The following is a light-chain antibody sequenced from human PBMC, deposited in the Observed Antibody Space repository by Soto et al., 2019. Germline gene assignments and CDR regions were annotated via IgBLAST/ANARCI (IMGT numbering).Light chain of an antibody. V-gene: IGLV2-23*01. CDR3: CSYAGSSTHVV. CDR2: EGS. Sequence: QSVLTQPASVSGSPGQSIXXXXTGXSSDXXSYNLVSWYQQHPGKAPKLMIYEGSKRPSGVSNRFSGSKSGNTASLTISGLQAEDEADYYCCSYAGSSTHVVFGGGTKLTVL. CDR1: SSDXXSYNL. J-gene: IGLJ2*01.